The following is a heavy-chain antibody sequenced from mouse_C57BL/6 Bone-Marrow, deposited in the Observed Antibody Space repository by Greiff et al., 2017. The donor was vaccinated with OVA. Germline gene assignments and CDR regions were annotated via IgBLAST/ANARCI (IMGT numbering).Heavy chain of an antibody. CDR3: ARSRVSHFDY. V-gene: IGHV1-81*01. J-gene: IGHJ2*01. CDR2: IYPRSGNT. Sequence: LQESGAELARPGASVKLSCKASGYTFTSYGISWVKQRTGQGLEWIGEIYPRSGNTYYNEKFKGKATLTADKSSSTAYMELRSLTSEDAAVYVCARSRVSHFDYWGQGTTLTVSS. CDR1: GYTFTSYG.